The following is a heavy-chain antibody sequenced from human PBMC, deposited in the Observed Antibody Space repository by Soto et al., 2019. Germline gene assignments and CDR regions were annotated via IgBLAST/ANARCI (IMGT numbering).Heavy chain of an antibody. V-gene: IGHV3-48*01. Sequence: GGSLRLSCAASGFTFSSYSMNWVRQAPGKGLEWVSYISSSSSTIYYADSVKGRFTISRDNAKNSLYLQMNSLRAEDTAVYYCARDLMNPLQWLTHDAFDIWGQGTMVTVSS. CDR2: ISSSSSTI. J-gene: IGHJ3*02. CDR1: GFTFSSYS. D-gene: IGHD6-19*01. CDR3: ARDLMNPLQWLTHDAFDI.